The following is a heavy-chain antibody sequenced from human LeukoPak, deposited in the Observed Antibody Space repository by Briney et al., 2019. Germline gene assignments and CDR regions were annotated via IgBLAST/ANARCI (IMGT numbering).Heavy chain of an antibody. V-gene: IGHV4-39*01. D-gene: IGHD3-16*01. CDR1: GGSISSSSYY. J-gene: IGHJ6*03. CDR3: ARLGFYYHMDV. CDR2: IYYSGST. Sequence: SETLSLTCTVSGGSISSSSYYWGWIRQPPGKGLEWIGSIYYSGSTYYNPSLKSRVTISVDTSKNQFSLKLSSVTAADTAVYYCARLGFYYHMDVWGKGTTVTVSS.